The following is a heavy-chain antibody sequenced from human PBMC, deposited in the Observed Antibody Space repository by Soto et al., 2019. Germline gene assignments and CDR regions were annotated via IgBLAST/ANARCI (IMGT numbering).Heavy chain of an antibody. D-gene: IGHD5-12*01. CDR1: GGSISSGGYY. CDR2: IYYSGST. CDR3: ARDRYSGYDWGRYCDGMAV. Sequence: QVQLQESGPGLVKPSQTLSLTCTVSGGSISSGGYYWSWIRQHPGKGLEWIGYIYYSGSTYYNPYLTSRVTMSVGRSKNPFSLKTSSVTAGDTAVYYGARDRYSGYDWGRYCDGMAVWGQGTTVTVSS. V-gene: IGHV4-31*03. J-gene: IGHJ6*02.